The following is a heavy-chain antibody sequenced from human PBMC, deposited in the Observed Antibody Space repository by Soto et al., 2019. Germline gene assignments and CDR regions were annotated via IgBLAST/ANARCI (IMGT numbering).Heavy chain of an antibody. CDR1: GFTFSSYA. D-gene: IGHD3-10*01. Sequence: GGSLRLSCAASGFTFSSYAMSWVHQAPGKGLEWVSAISGSGGSTYYADSVKGRFTISRDNSKNTLYLQMNSLRAEDTAVYYCAKPADYYGSGSYYYWGQGTLVTVSS. CDR2: ISGSGGST. J-gene: IGHJ4*02. CDR3: AKPADYYGSGSYYY. V-gene: IGHV3-23*01.